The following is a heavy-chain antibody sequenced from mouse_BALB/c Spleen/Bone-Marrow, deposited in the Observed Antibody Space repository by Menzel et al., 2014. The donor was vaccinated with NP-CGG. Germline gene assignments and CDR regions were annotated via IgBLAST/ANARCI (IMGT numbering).Heavy chain of an antibody. V-gene: IGHV5-12-1*01. Sequence: EVMLVESGGGLVKPGGSLKLSCAASGFAFSSYDMSWVRQTPEKRLEWVAYISSGGGSTYYSDTVKGRFTISRDNAKNPLYLQMSSLKSEDTAMYYCARQILRGFAYWGQGTLVTVSA. CDR3: ARQILRGFAY. D-gene: IGHD1-1*01. CDR2: ISSGGGST. J-gene: IGHJ3*01. CDR1: GFAFSSYD.